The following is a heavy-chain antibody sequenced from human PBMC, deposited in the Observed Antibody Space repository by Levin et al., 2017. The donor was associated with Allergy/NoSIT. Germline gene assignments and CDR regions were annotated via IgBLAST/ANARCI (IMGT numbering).Heavy chain of an antibody. CDR3: AREYSSSSFFFGGRKGAWWYFDL. J-gene: IGHJ2*01. CDR2: ISSSSSYI. D-gene: IGHD6-6*01. Sequence: RSGGSLRLSCAASGFTFSSYSMNWVRQAPGKGLEWVSSISSSSSYIYYADSVKGRFTISRDNAKNSLYLQMNSLRAEDTAVYYCAREYSSSSFFFGGRKGAWWYFDLWGRGTLVTVSS. V-gene: IGHV3-21*01. CDR1: GFTFSSYS.